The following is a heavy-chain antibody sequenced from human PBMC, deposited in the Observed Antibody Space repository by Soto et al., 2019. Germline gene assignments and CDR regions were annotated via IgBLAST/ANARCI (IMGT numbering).Heavy chain of an antibody. Sequence: SETLSLTCTVSGGSISSSNWWSWVRQPPGKGLEWIGEIYHSGSTNYNPSLKSRVTISVDKSKSQFSLKLSSVTAADTAVYYCARAVDYYDSSGYYAPWGQGTLVTVSS. CDR1: GGSISSSNW. D-gene: IGHD3-22*01. V-gene: IGHV4-4*02. J-gene: IGHJ5*02. CDR3: ARAVDYYDSSGYYAP. CDR2: IYHSGST.